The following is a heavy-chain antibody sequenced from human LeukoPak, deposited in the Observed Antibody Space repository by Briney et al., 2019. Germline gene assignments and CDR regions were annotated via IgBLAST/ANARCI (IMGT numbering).Heavy chain of an antibody. D-gene: IGHD3-22*01. Sequence: SETLSLTCTVSGGSVSSGSYYWRWIRQPPGKGLEWIGYIYYSGSTNYNPSLKSRVTISVDTSKNQFSLKLSSVTAADTAVYYCARGFYYYDSSGYEDYWGQGTLVTVSS. CDR2: IYYSGST. CDR1: GGSVSSGSYY. V-gene: IGHV4-61*01. J-gene: IGHJ4*02. CDR3: ARGFYYYDSSGYEDY.